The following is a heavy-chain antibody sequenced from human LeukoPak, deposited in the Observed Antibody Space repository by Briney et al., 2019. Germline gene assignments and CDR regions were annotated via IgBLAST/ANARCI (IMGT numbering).Heavy chain of an antibody. V-gene: IGHV4-61*08. CDR3: ARTYYYDSSGYWRFSYYFDY. Sequence: SETLSLTCTVSGGSISSGGYYWSWIRQPPGKGLEWIGYIYYSGSTNYNPSLKSRVTISVDTSKNQFSLKLSSVTAADTAVYYCARTYYYDSSGYWRFSYYFDYWGQGTLVTVSS. J-gene: IGHJ4*02. CDR2: IYYSGST. D-gene: IGHD3-22*01. CDR1: GGSISSGGYY.